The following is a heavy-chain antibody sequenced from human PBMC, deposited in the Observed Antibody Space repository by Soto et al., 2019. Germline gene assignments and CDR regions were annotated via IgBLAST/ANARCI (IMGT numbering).Heavy chain of an antibody. CDR1: GFTFRTYA. CDR2: LGGTSGDT. Sequence: EVQLLESGGGLVQPGGSLRLSGIASGFTFRTYAMSWVRQSPGKGLEWVSVLGGTSGDTYHADSVKGRFIISRDNSKNTLFLQMNRLRADDTAVYYCVKTSEYYAGSGNPLGAYDVWGQGTTVSVSA. J-gene: IGHJ3*01. D-gene: IGHD3-10*01. CDR3: VKTSEYYAGSGNPLGAYDV. V-gene: IGHV3-23*01.